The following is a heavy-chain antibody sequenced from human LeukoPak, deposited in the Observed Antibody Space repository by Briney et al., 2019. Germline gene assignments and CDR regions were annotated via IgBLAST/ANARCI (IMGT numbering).Heavy chain of an antibody. V-gene: IGHV3-7*01. CDR3: AREGPILRDFFVDY. CDR1: GFTFSSYW. CDR2: IKKDESEK. J-gene: IGHJ4*01. D-gene: IGHD5-24*01. Sequence: GGSLRLSCAAPGFTFSSYWMSWVRQAPGKELEWVANIKKDESEKYYVDSVKGRFTISRDNAKNSLYLQMNSLRAEDTAVYYCAREGPILRDFFVDYWGQGTLVTVSS.